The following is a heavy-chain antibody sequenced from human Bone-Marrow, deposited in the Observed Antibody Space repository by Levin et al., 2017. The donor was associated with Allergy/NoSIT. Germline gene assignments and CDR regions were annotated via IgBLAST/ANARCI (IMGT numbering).Heavy chain of an antibody. V-gene: IGHV2-5*02. J-gene: IGHJ3*01. CDR3: AHRTDYADSNDAFDV. Sequence: SGPTLVKPTQTLTLTCTFSGFSLSTSGEGVGWIRQPPGKALEWLALIYWDDNKRYRPSLKSRRTITKDTSKNQVLLTMSNLDPVDTATYYCAHRTDYADSNDAFDVWGQGTMVTVSS. CDR1: GFSLSTSGEG. D-gene: IGHD4-17*01. CDR2: IYWDDNK.